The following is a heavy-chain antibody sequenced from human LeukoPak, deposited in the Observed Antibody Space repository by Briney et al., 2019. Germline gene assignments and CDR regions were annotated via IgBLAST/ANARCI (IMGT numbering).Heavy chain of an antibody. D-gene: IGHD6-13*01. Sequence: GASVKVSCRASGYTFSSYYMHWVRQAPGQGLEWIGIINPSDRSTFYAQKFQGRVTITRNTSISTAYMELSSLRSEDTAVYYCAREGIARSFYYYYYMDVWGKGTTVTVSS. CDR2: INPSDRST. V-gene: IGHV1-46*01. J-gene: IGHJ6*03. CDR1: GYTFSSYY. CDR3: AREGIARSFYYYYYMDV.